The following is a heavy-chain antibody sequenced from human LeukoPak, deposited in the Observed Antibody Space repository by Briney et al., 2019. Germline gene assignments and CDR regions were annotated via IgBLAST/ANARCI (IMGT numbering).Heavy chain of an antibody. CDR2: TYYRSKWYN. D-gene: IGHD6-13*01. CDR1: GYSVSSNSAA. Sequence: SQTLSLTCAISGYSVSSNSAAWNWIRQSPSRGLEWLGRTYYRSKWYNDYAVSVKSRITINPDTSKNQFSLQLNSVTPEDTAVYYCARAPHLGIAAAGLLDYWGQGTMVTVSS. J-gene: IGHJ4*02. V-gene: IGHV6-1*01. CDR3: ARAPHLGIAAAGLLDY.